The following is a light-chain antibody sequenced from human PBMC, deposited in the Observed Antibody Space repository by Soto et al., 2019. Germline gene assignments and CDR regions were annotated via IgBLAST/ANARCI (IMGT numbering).Light chain of an antibody. J-gene: IGKJ5*01. CDR3: QQRRTWPPIT. V-gene: IGKV3-11*01. CDR2: DAS. CDR1: QSVGSY. Sequence: EIGWTQYNATLSLSPGERATLSCRASQSVGSYLAWYQQKPGQAPRLLIYDASNRATGIPARFSGSGSGTDFTLTISSLEPEDFAVYYCQQRRTWPPITYRQGTRLEIK.